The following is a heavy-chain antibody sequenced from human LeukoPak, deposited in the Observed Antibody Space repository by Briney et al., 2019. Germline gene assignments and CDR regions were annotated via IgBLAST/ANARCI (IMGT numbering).Heavy chain of an antibody. CDR2: MNPNSGNT. J-gene: IGHJ6*03. CDR1: GYTFTSYD. D-gene: IGHD2-2*01. V-gene: IGHV1-8*01. Sequence: GASVKVSCKASGYTFTSYDINWVRQATGQGLEWMGGMNPNSGNTGYAQKFQGRGTMTRNTSISTAYMELSSLRSEDTAVYYCARGVVPAAIHNYYYMDVWGKGTTVTVSS. CDR3: ARGVVPAAIHNYYYMDV.